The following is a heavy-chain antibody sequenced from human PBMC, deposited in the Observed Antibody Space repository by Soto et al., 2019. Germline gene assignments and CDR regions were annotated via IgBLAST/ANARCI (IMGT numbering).Heavy chain of an antibody. CDR1: DDSLVGNY. V-gene: IGHV4-59*08. J-gene: IGHJ3*02. CDR2: IYYSGST. CDR3: AIHFGVTNFGVPPAFDI. D-gene: IGHD3-3*01. Sequence: LAGTGSDDSLVGNYWSSRRQPQHKKLEWIGYIYYSGSTNYNPSLKSRVTISVDTSKNQFSLKLSSVTAADTAVYYCAIHFGVTNFGVPPAFDIWGQGTMVTGSS.